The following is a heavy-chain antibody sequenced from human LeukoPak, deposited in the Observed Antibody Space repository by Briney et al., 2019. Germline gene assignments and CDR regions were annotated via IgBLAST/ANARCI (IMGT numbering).Heavy chain of an antibody. CDR1: RGSISNSNYY. J-gene: IGHJ4*02. CDR2: IYYSGST. CDR3: ARLYGSGSFFGY. V-gene: IGHV4-39*01. Sequence: PSETLFLTCTVSRGSISNSNYYWGWIRQPPGKGLEWIGNIYYSGSTYYHPSLKSRVTISVDTSKNQFSLKLNSVTAADTAVYYCARLYGSGSFFGYWGQGTLVTVSS. D-gene: IGHD3-10*01.